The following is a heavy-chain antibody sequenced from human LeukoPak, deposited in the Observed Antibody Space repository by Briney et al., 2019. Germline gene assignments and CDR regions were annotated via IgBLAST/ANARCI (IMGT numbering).Heavy chain of an antibody. CDR3: AKALGYCSSTSCHLDY. CDR1: GFAFGSYG. D-gene: IGHD2-2*01. CDR2: IRYDGSNK. J-gene: IGHJ4*02. V-gene: IGHV3-30*02. Sequence: PGGSLRLSCAASGFAFGSYGMHWVRQAPGKGLEWVAFIRYDGSNKYYADSVKGRFTISRDNSKNTLYLQMNSLRAEDTAVYYCAKALGYCSSTSCHLDYWGQGTLVTVSS.